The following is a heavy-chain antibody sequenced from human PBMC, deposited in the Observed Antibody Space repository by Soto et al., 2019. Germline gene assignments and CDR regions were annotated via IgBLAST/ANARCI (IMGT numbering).Heavy chain of an antibody. CDR3: AKRGHTEPTMESYYGMDV. J-gene: IGHJ6*02. CDR1: GFVFSNYG. D-gene: IGHD3-3*01. V-gene: IGHV3-30*18. CDR2: ISYDGSNK. Sequence: QVQLVESGGGVVQPGRSLRLSCAASGFVFSNYGMHWVRQAPGKGLEWVAVISYDGSNKYYADSVKGRFTISRDNPKNTLYLQVSSLRSDDTAVYYCAKRGHTEPTMESYYGMDVWGQGTTVIVSS.